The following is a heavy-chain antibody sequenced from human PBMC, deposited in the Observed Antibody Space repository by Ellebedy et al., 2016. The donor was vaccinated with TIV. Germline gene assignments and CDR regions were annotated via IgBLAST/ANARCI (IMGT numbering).Heavy chain of an antibody. V-gene: IGHV4-59*13. CDR1: AGSISSFY. CDR3: ATGRSGDFQH. CDR2: IYHSGNT. D-gene: IGHD3-10*01. J-gene: IGHJ1*01. Sequence: SETLSLXXTVSAGSISSFYWSWIRQPPGKGLEWIGYIYHSGNTNYNPSLKSRVIISVDTSKNQFSLRLTSVTAADTAVYYCATGRSGDFQHWGQGTLVTVSS.